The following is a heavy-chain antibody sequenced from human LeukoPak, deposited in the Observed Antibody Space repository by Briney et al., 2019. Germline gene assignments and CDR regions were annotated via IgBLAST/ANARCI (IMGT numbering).Heavy chain of an antibody. CDR2: ISSSGRYI. D-gene: IGHD6-13*01. J-gene: IGHJ4*02. CDR1: GFTFSSYS. Sequence: GGSLRLSCAASGFTFSSYSMNWVRQAPGKGLEWVSSISSSGRYIYYADSVKGRFTISRDNAKNSLYLQMNSLRAEDTAVYYCARAEGDSSSWYRYWGQGTLVTVSS. V-gene: IGHV3-21*01. CDR3: ARAEGDSSSWYRY.